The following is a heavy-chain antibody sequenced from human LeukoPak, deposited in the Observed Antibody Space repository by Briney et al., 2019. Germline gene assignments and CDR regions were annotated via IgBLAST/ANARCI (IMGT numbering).Heavy chain of an antibody. CDR1: GFTFSSYW. CDR3: ARDSPGYCSGGSCYNWIDP. V-gene: IGHV3-7*01. D-gene: IGHD2-15*01. J-gene: IGHJ5*02. Sequence: GGSLRLSCAASGFTFSSYWMSWVRQAPGKGLEWVANIKQDGSEKYYVDSVKGRFTISRDNAKNSLYLQMNSLRAEDTAVYYCARDSPGYCSGGSCYNWIDPWGQGTLVTVSS. CDR2: IKQDGSEK.